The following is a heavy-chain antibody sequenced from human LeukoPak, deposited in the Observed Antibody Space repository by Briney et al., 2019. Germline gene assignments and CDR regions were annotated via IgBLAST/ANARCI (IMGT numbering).Heavy chain of an antibody. CDR3: AREGSSWYGLDY. V-gene: IGHV3-66*01. CDR2: IYSGGST. CDR1: GFTVSSNY. J-gene: IGHJ4*02. Sequence: GGSPRLSCAASGFTVSSNYMSWVRQAPGKGLEWVSVIYSGGSTYYADSVKGRFTISRDNSKNTLYLQMNSLRAEDTAVYYCAREGSSWYGLDYWGQGTLVTVSS. D-gene: IGHD6-13*01.